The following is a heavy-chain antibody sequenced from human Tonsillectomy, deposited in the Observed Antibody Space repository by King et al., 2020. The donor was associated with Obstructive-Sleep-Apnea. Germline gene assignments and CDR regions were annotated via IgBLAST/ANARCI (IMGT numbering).Heavy chain of an antibody. CDR1: AITFRKYG. J-gene: IGHJ4*02. V-gene: IGHV3-30*02. Sequence: VQLVQSGGGVVQPGRSLRVSCVVSAITFRKYGMHWVRQVPGKGLGGVAFIGHDWSNKNYADSRKGRFTISRDNSRNNLYLQMNTLRAEDTAVYHCANQCGGDCSLDYWGQGTQVTVSS. CDR3: ANQCGGDCSLDY. CDR2: IGHDWSNK. D-gene: IGHD2-21*02.